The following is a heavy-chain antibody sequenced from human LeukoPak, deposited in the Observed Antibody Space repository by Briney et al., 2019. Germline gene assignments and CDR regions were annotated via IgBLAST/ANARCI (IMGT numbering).Heavy chain of an antibody. V-gene: IGHV3-9*01. CDR1: GFTFDDYA. CDR3: AREQQLPHYYYYYGMDV. CDR2: ISWNSGSI. D-gene: IGHD6-13*01. Sequence: PGRSLRLSCAASGFTFDDYAMHWVRQAPGKGLEWVSGISWNSGSIGYADSVKGRFTISRDNAKNSLYLQMNSLRAEDTAVYYCAREQQLPHYYYYYGMDVWGQGTTVTVSS. J-gene: IGHJ6*02.